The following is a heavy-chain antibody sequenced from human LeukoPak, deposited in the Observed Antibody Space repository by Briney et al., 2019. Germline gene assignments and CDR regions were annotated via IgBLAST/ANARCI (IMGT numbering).Heavy chain of an antibody. CDR2: ISWNSVSI. CDR1: GFTFDAYA. Sequence: PGRSLRLSCAASGFTFDAYAMHWVRQTPGKGLEWVSGISWNSVSIGYADSVKGRFTISRDNAKNTLYLQMNSLRAEDTAVYYCARDLVGANSYWGQGTLVTVSS. D-gene: IGHD1-26*01. J-gene: IGHJ4*02. CDR3: ARDLVGANSY. V-gene: IGHV3-9*01.